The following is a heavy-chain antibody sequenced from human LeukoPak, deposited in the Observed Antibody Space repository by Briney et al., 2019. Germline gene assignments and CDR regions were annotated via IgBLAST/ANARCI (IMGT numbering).Heavy chain of an antibody. Sequence: SETLSLTCTVSGDPMTYSYWSWIRQPPGKGLEWLGNIYLSVITKSNPSLKSRVTISLDTSKNQLSLRLTSVTAADTAVYYCARRRQVSAYSPYAFDMWGQGTMVTV. CDR3: ARRRQVSAYSPYAFDM. D-gene: IGHD2-21*01. CDR1: GDPMTYSY. J-gene: IGHJ3*02. V-gene: IGHV4-59*08. CDR2: IYLSVIT.